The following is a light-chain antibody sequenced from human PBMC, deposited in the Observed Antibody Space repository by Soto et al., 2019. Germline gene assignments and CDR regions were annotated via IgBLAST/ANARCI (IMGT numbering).Light chain of an antibody. Sequence: QSALTQPASVSASPGQSITISCTGTSSDIGGYNFVSWYQQHPGKAPKLLIYDVSNRPSGVPARFSGSKSGNTASLTISGLQAEDEADYYCSSYTTSSTRVFGGGTPLTVL. V-gene: IGLV2-14*03. J-gene: IGLJ2*01. CDR3: SSYTTSSTRV. CDR1: SSDIGGYNF. CDR2: DVS.